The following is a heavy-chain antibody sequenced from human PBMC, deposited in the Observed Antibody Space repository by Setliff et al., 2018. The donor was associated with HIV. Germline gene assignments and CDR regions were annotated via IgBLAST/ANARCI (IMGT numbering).Heavy chain of an antibody. CDR3: ARAPGYYDSSGYYYGYYYYYMDV. Sequence: PGGSLRLSCAASGFTFDDYGMSWVRQAPGKGLEWVSGINWNGGSTGYADSVKGRFTISRDNAENSLYLQMNSLRAEDTALYYCARAPGYYDSSGYYYGYYYYYMDVWGKGTTVTVSS. V-gene: IGHV3-20*04. CDR1: GFTFDDYG. D-gene: IGHD3-22*01. J-gene: IGHJ6*03. CDR2: INWNGGST.